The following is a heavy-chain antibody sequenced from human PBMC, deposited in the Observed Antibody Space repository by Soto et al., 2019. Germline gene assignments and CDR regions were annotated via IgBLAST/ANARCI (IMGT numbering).Heavy chain of an antibody. CDR1: GYSFTSYW. J-gene: IGHJ6*03. CDR2: IYPGDSDT. V-gene: IGHV5-51*01. CDR3: ARVSDKDYYYYYMDV. Sequence: GESLKISCKGSGYSFTSYWIGWVRQMPGKGLEWMGIIYPGDSDTRYSPSFQGQVTISADKSISTAYLQWSSLKASDTAMYYCARVSDKDYYYYYMDVWGKGTTVTVSS.